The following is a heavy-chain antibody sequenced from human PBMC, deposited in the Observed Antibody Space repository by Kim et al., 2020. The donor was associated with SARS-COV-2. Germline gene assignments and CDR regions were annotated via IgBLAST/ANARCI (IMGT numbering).Heavy chain of an antibody. CDR1: GYTFTSYG. CDR2: ISAYNGNT. Sequence: ASVKVSCKASGYTFTSYGISWVRQAPGQGLEWMGWISAYNGNTNYAQKLQGRVTMTTDTSTSTAYMELRSLRSDDTAVYYCARGPTYYYDSSGPRKPPFDYWGQGTLVTVSS. D-gene: IGHD3-22*01. CDR3: ARGPTYYYDSSGPRKPPFDY. V-gene: IGHV1-18*01. J-gene: IGHJ4*02.